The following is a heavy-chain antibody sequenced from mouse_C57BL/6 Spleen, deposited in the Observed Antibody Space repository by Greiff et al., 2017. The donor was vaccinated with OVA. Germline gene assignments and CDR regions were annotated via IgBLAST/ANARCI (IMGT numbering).Heavy chain of an antibody. D-gene: IGHD2-5*01. Sequence: EVQLKESGPGLVKPSQSLSLTCSVTGYSITSGYYWNWIRQFPGNKLEWMGYISYDGSNNYNPSLKNRISITRDTSKNQFFLKLNSVTTEDTATYYCARDSKNYAMDYWGQGTSVTVSS. CDR3: ARDSKNYAMDY. J-gene: IGHJ4*01. CDR2: ISYDGSN. V-gene: IGHV3-6*01. CDR1: GYSITSGYY.